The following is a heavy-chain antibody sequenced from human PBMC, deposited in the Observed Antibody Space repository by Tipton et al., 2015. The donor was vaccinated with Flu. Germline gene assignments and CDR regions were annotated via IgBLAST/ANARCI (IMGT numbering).Heavy chain of an antibody. CDR2: IRQDGSEK. D-gene: IGHD7-27*01. CDR3: ATLTADDY. J-gene: IGHJ4*02. Sequence: SLRLSCAVSGFTFSSYWMNWVRQAPGKGLEWVANIRQDGSEKYYVDSVKGRFTLSRDNAKNSLYLQLNSLRAEDTALYYCATLTADDYWGQGDVVTVSS. CDR1: GFTFSSYW. V-gene: IGHV3-7*01.